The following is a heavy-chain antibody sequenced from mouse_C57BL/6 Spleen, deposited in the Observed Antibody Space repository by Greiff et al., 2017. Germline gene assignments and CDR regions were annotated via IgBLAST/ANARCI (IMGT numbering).Heavy chain of an antibody. D-gene: IGHD2-3*01. CDR3: ARRVGYSWYFDV. Sequence: QVQLQQSGAELVRPGTSVKVSCKASGYAFTNYLIEWVKQRPGQGLEWIGVINPGSGGTNYNEKLKGKATLTADKSSSTAYMQLSSLTSEDSAVYFCARRVGYSWYFDVWGTGTTVTVSS. V-gene: IGHV1-54*01. CDR2: INPGSGGT. J-gene: IGHJ1*03. CDR1: GYAFTNYL.